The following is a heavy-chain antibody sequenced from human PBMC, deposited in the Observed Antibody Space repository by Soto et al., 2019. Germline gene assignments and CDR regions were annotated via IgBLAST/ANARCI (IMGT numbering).Heavy chain of an antibody. Sequence: SETLSLTCTVSGGSISSGGYYWSWIRQHPGKGLEWIGYIYYSGSTYYNPSLKSRVTISVDTSKNQFSLKLSSETAADTAVYYCAREFESDFWSGYYPHTFDPWGQGTLVTVSS. CDR2: IYYSGST. D-gene: IGHD3-3*01. CDR1: GGSISSGGYY. J-gene: IGHJ5*02. V-gene: IGHV4-31*03. CDR3: AREFESDFWSGYYPHTFDP.